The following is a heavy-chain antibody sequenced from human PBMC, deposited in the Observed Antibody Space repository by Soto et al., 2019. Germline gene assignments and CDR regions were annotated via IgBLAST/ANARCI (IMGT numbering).Heavy chain of an antibody. Sequence: PGGSLRLSCAASGFTFSSYGMHWVRQAPGKGLEWVAVIWYDGSNKYYADSVKGRFTISRDNSKNTLYLQMNSLRAEDTAVYYCARDTEPYYYDSSAENWFDPWGQGTLVTVSS. D-gene: IGHD3-22*01. J-gene: IGHJ5*02. CDR1: GFTFSSYG. V-gene: IGHV3-33*01. CDR3: ARDTEPYYYDSSAENWFDP. CDR2: IWYDGSNK.